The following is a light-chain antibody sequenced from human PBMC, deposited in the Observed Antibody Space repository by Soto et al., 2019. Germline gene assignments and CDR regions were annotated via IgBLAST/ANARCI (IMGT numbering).Light chain of an antibody. CDR3: SSSTASSNDG. CDR1: SSDLAIYNY. J-gene: IGLJ1*01. Sequence: QSVLTQPASVSGSPGQSITISCTGTSSDLAIYNYVSWYQQQPGKAPKLMIYQATNRPSGVSNRFSGSMTANTASLTISGLQAEDEADYYCSSSTASSNDGFGSGPKVNVL. V-gene: IGLV2-14*01. CDR2: QAT.